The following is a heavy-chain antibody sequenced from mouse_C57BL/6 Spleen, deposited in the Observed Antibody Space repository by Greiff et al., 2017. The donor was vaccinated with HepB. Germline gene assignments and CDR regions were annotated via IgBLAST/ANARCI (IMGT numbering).Heavy chain of an antibody. CDR1: GFTFSDYG. D-gene: IGHD4-1*01. CDR2: ISSGSSTM. V-gene: IGHV5-17*01. CDR3: AKEGTGAFAY. Sequence: EVQRVESGGGLVKPGGSLKLSCAASGFTFSDYGMHWVRQAPEKGLEWVAYISSGSSTMYYADTVKGRFTISRDNAKNTLFLQMTSLRSEDTAMYYCAKEGTGAFAYWGQGTLVTVSA. J-gene: IGHJ3*01.